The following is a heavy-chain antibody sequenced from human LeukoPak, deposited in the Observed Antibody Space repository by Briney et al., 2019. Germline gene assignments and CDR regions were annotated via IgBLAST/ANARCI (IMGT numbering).Heavy chain of an antibody. J-gene: IGHJ4*02. V-gene: IGHV3-23*01. CDR1: GFTFKNAW. D-gene: IGHD6-13*01. Sequence: GGSLRLSCAASGFTFKNAWMSWVRQAPGKGLEWVSTIGGSGGATYYADSVKGRFTISRDNSKNTLDLHMNGLRVEDTAVYYCTKGGSSWSRWDYWGQGALVTVSS. CDR2: IGGSGGAT. CDR3: TKGGSSWSRWDY.